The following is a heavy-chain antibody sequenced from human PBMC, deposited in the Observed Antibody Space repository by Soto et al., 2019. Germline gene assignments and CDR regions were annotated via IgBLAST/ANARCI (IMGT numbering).Heavy chain of an antibody. CDR1: GFTFSSYG. CDR2: IWYDGSNK. D-gene: IGHD2-15*01. J-gene: IGHJ6*02. Sequence: QVQLVESGGGVVQPGRSLRLSCAASGFTFSSYGMHWVRQAPGKGLEWVAVIWYDGSNKYYADSVKGRFTISRDNSKNXLYLQMNSRRAEDTAVYYCASEYCSGGSCYYYGMDVWGQGTTVTVSS. CDR3: ASEYCSGGSCYYYGMDV. V-gene: IGHV3-33*01.